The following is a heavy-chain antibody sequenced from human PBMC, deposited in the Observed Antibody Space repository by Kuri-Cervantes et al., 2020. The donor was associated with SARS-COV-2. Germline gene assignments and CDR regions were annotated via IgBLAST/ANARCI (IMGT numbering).Heavy chain of an antibody. V-gene: IGHV1-8*01. CDR2: VKTNSGNT. Sequence: ASVKVSCKAPETTFPNYDINWVRQATGQGLEWMGMVKTNSGNTLYAQIFQGRVTMTRDTSITTAYMELSRLRSDDTAVYFCVRFRYYDSNVAASDIWGQGTMVTVSS. CDR1: ETTFPNYD. CDR3: VRFRYYDSNVAASDI. J-gene: IGHJ3*02. D-gene: IGHD3-22*01.